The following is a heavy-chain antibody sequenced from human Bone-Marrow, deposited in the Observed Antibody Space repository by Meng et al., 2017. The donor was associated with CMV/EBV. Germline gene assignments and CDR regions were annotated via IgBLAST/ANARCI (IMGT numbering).Heavy chain of an antibody. V-gene: IGHV3-73*01. D-gene: IGHD5/OR15-5a*01. CDR3: TSVSASWFDP. Sequence: CAASGFTLSGATVHWVRQASGKGLGWGGRIRNKANSYATAYAASVKGRFTVSRDDSKNMAFLQMNNLKTEDTALYFCTSVSASWFDPWGQGTLVTVSS. CDR1: GFTLSGAT. J-gene: IGHJ5*02. CDR2: IRNKANSYAT.